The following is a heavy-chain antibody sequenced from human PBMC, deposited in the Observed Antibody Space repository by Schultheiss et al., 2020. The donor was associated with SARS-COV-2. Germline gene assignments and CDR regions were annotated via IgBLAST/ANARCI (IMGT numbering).Heavy chain of an antibody. CDR3: ARGSPLDWYFDL. J-gene: IGHJ2*01. V-gene: IGHV3-33*08. Sequence: GESLKISCAASGFTFDDYAMHWVRQSPGKGLEWVGIIYYDGINKYYGDSVKGRFTISRDNSKNTLYLHMNSLRVEDTGLYYCARGSPLDWYFDLWGRGTLVTVSS. CDR1: GFTFDDYA. CDR2: IYYDGINK.